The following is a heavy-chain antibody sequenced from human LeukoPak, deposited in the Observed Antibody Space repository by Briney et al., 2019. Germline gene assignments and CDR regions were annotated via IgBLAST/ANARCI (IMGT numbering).Heavy chain of an antibody. CDR3: ARDPLSYGSGIDY. Sequence: GGSLRLSWAASGLTFSSYAMHWVRQAPGKGLEWVAVTWFDGNTKYYADSVRGRFTISRDNSKNTLYLQMNSLGAEDTAVYYCARDPLSYGSGIDYWGQGTLVTVSS. CDR1: GLTFSSYA. D-gene: IGHD3-10*01. CDR2: TWFDGNTK. V-gene: IGHV3-33*01. J-gene: IGHJ4*02.